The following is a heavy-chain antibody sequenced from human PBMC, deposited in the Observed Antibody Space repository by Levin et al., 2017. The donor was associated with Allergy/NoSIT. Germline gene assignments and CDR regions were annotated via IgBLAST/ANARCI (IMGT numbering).Heavy chain of an antibody. Sequence: SETLSLTCTVSGGSISSSSYYWGWIRQPPGMGLEWIGSIYYSGSTYYNPSLKSRVTISVDTSKNQFSLKLSSVTAADTTVYYCARHVFKVGYSSSWLGYNWFDPWGQGTLVTVSS. V-gene: IGHV4-39*01. CDR1: GGSISSSSYY. CDR3: ARHVFKVGYSSSWLGYNWFDP. D-gene: IGHD6-13*01. J-gene: IGHJ5*02. CDR2: IYYSGST.